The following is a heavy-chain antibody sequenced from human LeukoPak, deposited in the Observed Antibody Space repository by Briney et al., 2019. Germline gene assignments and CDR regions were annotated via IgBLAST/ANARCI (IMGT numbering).Heavy chain of an antibody. J-gene: IGHJ4*02. Sequence: SVKVSCKASGGTFSSYAISWVRQAPGQGLEWMGGIIPIFGTANYAQKFQGRVTITADESTSTAYMELSSLRSEDTAVYYCARGSSDCRSTSCYLDYWGQGTLVTVSS. CDR2: IIPIFGTA. CDR1: GGTFSSYA. D-gene: IGHD2-2*01. CDR3: ARGSSDCRSTSCYLDY. V-gene: IGHV1-69*13.